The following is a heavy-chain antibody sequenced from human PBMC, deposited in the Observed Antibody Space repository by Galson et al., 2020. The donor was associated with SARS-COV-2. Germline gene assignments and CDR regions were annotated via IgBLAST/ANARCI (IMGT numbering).Heavy chain of an antibody. CDR3: TTDPLGPHGMVRGVM. CDR2: IKSKTDGGTR. Sequence: GGSLRLSCAASGFTFSDTWMSWVRQSPGKGLEWVGRIKSKTDGGTRDYATPAKGRFTISRDDSKDTLYLQMNSLKSEDTAVYYCTTDPLGPHGMVRGVMWGRGTLVIVSS. CDR1: GFTFSDTW. J-gene: IGHJ4*02. V-gene: IGHV3-15*01. D-gene: IGHD3-10*01.